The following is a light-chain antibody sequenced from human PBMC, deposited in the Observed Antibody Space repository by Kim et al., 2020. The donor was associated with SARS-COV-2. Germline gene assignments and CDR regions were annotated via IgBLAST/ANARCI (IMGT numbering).Light chain of an antibody. CDR1: SSDVGGYKY. Sequence: GQSITISCSGTSSDVGGYKYVSWYQQHPGKAPKFIIYDVSKRPSGVSNRFSGSKSGNTASLTISGLQAEDEADYYCSSYTSIATWVFGGGTKLTVL. CDR3: SSYTSIATWV. CDR2: DVS. J-gene: IGLJ3*02. V-gene: IGLV2-14*03.